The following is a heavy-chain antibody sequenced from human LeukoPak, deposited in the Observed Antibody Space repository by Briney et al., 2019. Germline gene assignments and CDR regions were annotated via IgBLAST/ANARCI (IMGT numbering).Heavy chain of an antibody. CDR1: GDSISSFY. CDR3: VLAPNSNWFDF. V-gene: IGHV4-59*08. Sequence: SETLSLTCSASGDSISSFYWNWIRQSPGKGLEWIGNIHYSGSSNYNPPLKSRVTLSIDTSRRQFFLKLSSVTAADTAVYYCVLAPNSNWFDFWGQGTLVTVSS. D-gene: IGHD2-8*01. CDR2: IHYSGSS. J-gene: IGHJ4*02.